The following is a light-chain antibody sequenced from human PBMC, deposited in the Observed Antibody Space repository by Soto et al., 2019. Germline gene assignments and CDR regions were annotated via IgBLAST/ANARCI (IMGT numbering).Light chain of an antibody. V-gene: IGLV2-14*01. CDR2: EVS. CDR3: SSKSPDF. Sequence: QSALTQPASVSGSPGQSITISCTGTSSGIRDYNYVSWYQQLPVNAPKLIMYEVSNRPSGISNRFSGSKSGNTASLTISGLQAEDEADYYCSSKSPDFFGTGTKLTVL. J-gene: IGLJ1*01. CDR1: SSGIRDYNY.